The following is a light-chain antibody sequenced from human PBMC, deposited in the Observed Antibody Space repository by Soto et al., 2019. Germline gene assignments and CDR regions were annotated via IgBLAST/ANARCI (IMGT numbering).Light chain of an antibody. Sequence: LTLSLGTLSLSTRERATLSCSASQSVSSSYLAWYQQKPGQAPRLLIYGALSRATGIPDRFSGSGSGTDFTLTISSLEPEDFALYYCQQYATSPLTFGGGTKVDI. CDR3: QQYATSPLT. CDR1: QSVSSSY. V-gene: IGKV3-20*01. J-gene: IGKJ4*01. CDR2: GAL.